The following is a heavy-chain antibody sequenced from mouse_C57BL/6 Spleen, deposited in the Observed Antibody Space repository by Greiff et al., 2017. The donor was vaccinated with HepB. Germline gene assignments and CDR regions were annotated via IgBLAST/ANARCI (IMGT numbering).Heavy chain of an antibody. Sequence: QVQLQQSGPELVKPGASVKISCKASGYAFSSSWMNWVKQRPGKGLEWIGRIYPGDGDTNYNGKFKGKATLTADKSSSTAYMQLSSLTSEDSAVYFCSREGQLRLPLYYFDYWGQGTTLTVSS. J-gene: IGHJ2*01. V-gene: IGHV1-82*01. CDR2: IYPGDGDT. D-gene: IGHD3-2*02. CDR3: SREGQLRLPLYYFDY. CDR1: GYAFSSSW.